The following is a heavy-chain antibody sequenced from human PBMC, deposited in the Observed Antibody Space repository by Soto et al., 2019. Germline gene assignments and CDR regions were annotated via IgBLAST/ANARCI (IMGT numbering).Heavy chain of an antibody. J-gene: IGHJ3*02. Sequence: GESLKISCKGSGYSFTSYWISWVRQMPGKGLEWMGRIDPSDSYTNYSPSFQGHVTISADKSISTAYLQWSSLKASDTAMYYCARHHIVGATYDAFDIWGQGTMVTVS. D-gene: IGHD1-26*01. CDR1: GYSFTSYW. CDR3: ARHHIVGATYDAFDI. CDR2: IDPSDSYT. V-gene: IGHV5-10-1*01.